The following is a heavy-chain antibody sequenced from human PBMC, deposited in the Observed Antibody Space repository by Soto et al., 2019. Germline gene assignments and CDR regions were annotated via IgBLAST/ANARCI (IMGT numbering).Heavy chain of an antibody. D-gene: IGHD2-15*01. CDR1: GFTFSNYA. J-gene: IGHJ4*01. CDR2: ITSDGDST. CDR3: VKGNQLLRYYFEF. V-gene: IGHV3-64D*06. Sequence: AGGSLRLSCSVSGFTFSNYAMHWVRQAPGKGLEYVSGITSDGDSTWHADSVKDRFTISRDNSKNTLFLQISSLRVEDTAIYFCVKGNQLLRYYFEFWGPGTLVTVSS.